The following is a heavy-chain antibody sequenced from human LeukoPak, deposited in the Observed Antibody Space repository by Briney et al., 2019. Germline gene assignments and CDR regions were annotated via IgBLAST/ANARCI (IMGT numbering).Heavy chain of an antibody. CDR1: VDSVSSNSAA. Sequence: SQTLSLTCAIPVDSVSSNSAAWNWIRQSPSRGLEWLGRTYYRSKWYYDYAVSVKSRITINPDTAKNQFSLQLNSVTPEDTAVYYCARMTTVVTRAYDYWGQGTLVTVSS. CDR3: ARMTTVVTRAYDY. D-gene: IGHD4-23*01. CDR2: TYYRSKWYY. V-gene: IGHV6-1*01. J-gene: IGHJ4*02.